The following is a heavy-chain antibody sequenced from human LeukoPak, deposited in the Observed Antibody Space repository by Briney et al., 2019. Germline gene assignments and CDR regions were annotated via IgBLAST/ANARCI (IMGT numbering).Heavy chain of an antibody. D-gene: IGHD6-13*01. J-gene: IGHJ4*02. V-gene: IGHV3-7*03. CDR2: IKQDGSGK. CDR1: GFTFSNYW. Sequence: PGGSLRLSCAASGFTFSNYWMTWVRQAPGKGVEWVANIKQDGSGKYYVDFVKGRFTISRDNAKNSLYLQMNSLRAEDAALYYCARGGYSSSWFWVYWGQGTLVTVSS. CDR3: ARGGYSSSWFWVY.